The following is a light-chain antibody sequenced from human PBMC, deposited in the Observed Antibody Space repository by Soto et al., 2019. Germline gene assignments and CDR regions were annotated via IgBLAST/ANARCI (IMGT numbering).Light chain of an antibody. CDR3: SSYTSSSPCV. J-gene: IGLJ1*01. Sequence: QSVLTQPASVSGSPGQSITISCTGTSSDVGGYKYVSWYQQYPGKAPKLMMYEVSNRPSGVSNRFSGSKSGNTASLTISGRQAEDEADYYCSSYTSSSPCVFGTGTKLTVL. CDR2: EVS. V-gene: IGLV2-14*01. CDR1: SSDVGGYKY.